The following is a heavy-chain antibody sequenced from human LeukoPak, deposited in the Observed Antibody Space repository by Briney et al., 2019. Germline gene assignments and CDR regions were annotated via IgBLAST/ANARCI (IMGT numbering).Heavy chain of an antibody. D-gene: IGHD6-13*01. J-gene: IGHJ6*03. CDR1: GGSITNYY. Sequence: ETLSLTCTVSGGSITNYYWSWVRQAPGKGLEWVSVIYSGGSTYYADSVKGRFTISRDNSKNTLYLQMNSLRAGDTAVYYCARHAGYSSSWYSYYYYYMDVWGKGTTVTISS. CDR2: IYSGGST. V-gene: IGHV3-53*01. CDR3: ARHAGYSSSWYSYYYYYMDV.